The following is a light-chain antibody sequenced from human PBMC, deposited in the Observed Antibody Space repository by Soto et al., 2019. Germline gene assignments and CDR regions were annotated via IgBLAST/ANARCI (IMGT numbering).Light chain of an antibody. Sequence: DLQMTQSPSSLSASVGDRVTITCRASQGIIKNLGWYQQKPGKAPKRLIYAVSSLQSGVPSRFSGSGSGTEFTLTISSLQPEDVATYYCLQHNSYPLTFGGGTKVEIK. CDR3: LQHNSYPLT. CDR2: AVS. V-gene: IGKV1-17*01. CDR1: QGIIKN. J-gene: IGKJ4*01.